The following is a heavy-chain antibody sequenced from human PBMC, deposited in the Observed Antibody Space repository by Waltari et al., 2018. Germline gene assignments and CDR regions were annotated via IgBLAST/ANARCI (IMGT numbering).Heavy chain of an antibody. D-gene: IGHD6-6*01. CDR1: GFTFTSYG. CDR3: AKSPYSSSSSFDY. Sequence: QVQLVESGGGVVQPGRSLRISCAASGFTFTSYGMHWVRQAPGKGLEWVAVISYDGSNKYYADSVKGRFTISRDNSKNTLYLQMNSLRAEDTAVYYCAKSPYSSSSSFDYWGQGTLVTVSS. V-gene: IGHV3-30*18. CDR2: ISYDGSNK. J-gene: IGHJ4*02.